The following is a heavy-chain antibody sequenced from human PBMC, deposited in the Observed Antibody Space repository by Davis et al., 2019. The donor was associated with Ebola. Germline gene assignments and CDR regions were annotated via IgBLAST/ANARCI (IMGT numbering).Heavy chain of an antibody. CDR2: INHNGST. CDR1: GGSFSGYY. D-gene: IGHD6-6*01. J-gene: IGHJ4*02. V-gene: IGHV4-34*01. CDR3: ARSRAAARPMVDY. Sequence: SETLSLTCAVYGGSFSGYYWSWIRQPPGKGLEWIGEINHNGSTNYNPSLKSQVTISVDTSKNQFSLKLSSVTAADTAVYYCARSRAAARPMVDYWGQGTLVTVSS.